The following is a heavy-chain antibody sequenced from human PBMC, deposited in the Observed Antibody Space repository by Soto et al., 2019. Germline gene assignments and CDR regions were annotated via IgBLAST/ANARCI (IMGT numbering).Heavy chain of an antibody. D-gene: IGHD5-18*01. J-gene: IGHJ4*02. CDR1: GYTFTNYD. Sequence: QVQLVQSGAEVREPGASVKVSCKASGYTFTNYDVSWVRRAPGQGLEWMGWIGGYKGNTNYAQKLQGRVTLTTDTSTSTAYMELRSLRSDDTAVYYCAPHTLDTGMPSGYWGQGTLVTVSS. V-gene: IGHV1-18*01. CDR3: APHTLDTGMPSGY. CDR2: IGGYKGNT.